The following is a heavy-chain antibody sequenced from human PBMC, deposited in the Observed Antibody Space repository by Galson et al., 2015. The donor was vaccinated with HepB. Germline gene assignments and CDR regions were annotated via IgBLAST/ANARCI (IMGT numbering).Heavy chain of an antibody. V-gene: IGHV6-1*01. CDR2: TYYRSKWYN. CDR1: GDSVSSNTAG. J-gene: IGHJ4*02. CDR3: ARDQSYHDILTGSYSAPHDS. Sequence: CAISGDSVSSNTAGWNWIRQSPLRGLEWLGRTYYRSKWYNDYAVSVKSRMTINPDTSKNQFSLQLKSVTPEDTAVYYCARDQSYHDILTGSYSAPHDSWSQGTLVTVSS. D-gene: IGHD3-9*01.